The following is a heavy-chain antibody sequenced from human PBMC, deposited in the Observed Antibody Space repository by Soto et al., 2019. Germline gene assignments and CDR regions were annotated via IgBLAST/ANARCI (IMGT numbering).Heavy chain of an antibody. J-gene: IGHJ3*02. CDR1: GVSISSGGYY. D-gene: IGHD3-3*01. Sequence: QVQLQESGPGLVKPSQTLSLTCTVSGVSISSGGYYWSGIRQHPGKGREWIGYIYYSGSTYYNPSLKSRVTISVDPSNNQFPLQMSCVPGAVSAVYYCARRGLLEGLLRDDAFDIWRKGTIVPVSS. V-gene: IGHV4-31*03. CDR2: IYYSGST. CDR3: ARRGLLEGLLRDDAFDI.